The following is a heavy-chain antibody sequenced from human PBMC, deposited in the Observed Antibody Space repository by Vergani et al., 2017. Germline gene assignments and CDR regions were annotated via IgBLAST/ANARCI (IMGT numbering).Heavy chain of an antibody. D-gene: IGHD3-9*01. CDR2: ISSSSSYI. CDR1: GFTFSSYS. Sequence: EVQLVESGGGLVQPGGSLRLSCAASGFTFSSYSMNWVRQAPGKGLEWVSSISSSSSYIYYADSVKGRFTISRDNAKNSLYLQMNSLRAEDTAVYYCARGVLGYFDWLLYYFDYWGQGTLVTVSS. V-gene: IGHV3-21*01. CDR3: ARGVLGYFDWLLYYFDY. J-gene: IGHJ4*02.